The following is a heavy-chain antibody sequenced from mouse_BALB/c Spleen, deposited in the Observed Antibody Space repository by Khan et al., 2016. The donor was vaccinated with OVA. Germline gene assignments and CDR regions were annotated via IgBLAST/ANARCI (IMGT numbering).Heavy chain of an antibody. V-gene: IGHV9-4*02. Sequence: QIQLVQSGPELKKPGETVRISCKASGYTFTTAGIQWVQKMPGKGLKWIGWINTHSGVPKYAEDFKGRFAFSLEISVNTVYLQITNLKNEDTATYFWERGRAACYRNGRGAMEYWGQGTSVTVSS. CDR1: GYTFTTAG. CDR3: ERGRAACYRNGRGAMEY. CDR2: INTHSGVP. D-gene: IGHD2-5*01. J-gene: IGHJ4*01.